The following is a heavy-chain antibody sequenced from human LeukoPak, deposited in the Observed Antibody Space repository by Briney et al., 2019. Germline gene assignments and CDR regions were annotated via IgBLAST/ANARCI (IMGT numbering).Heavy chain of an antibody. V-gene: IGHV4-4*02. CDR3: ARKPIVNSAWYYFDY. Sequence: SGTLSLTCAVSGGSISTYNWWSWVRQPPGKGLEWIGEIFHSGITNYNPSLKSRVIMSVDKSKNQLSLKLNSVTAADTAVYYCARKPIVNSAWYYFDYWGQGTLVTVSS. CDR1: GGSISTYNW. D-gene: IGHD3-22*01. CDR2: IFHSGIT. J-gene: IGHJ4*02.